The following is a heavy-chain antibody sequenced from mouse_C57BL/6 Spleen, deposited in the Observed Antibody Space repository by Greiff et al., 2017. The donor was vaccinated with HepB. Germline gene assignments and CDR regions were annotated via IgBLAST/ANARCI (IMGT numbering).Heavy chain of an antibody. J-gene: IGHJ2*01. D-gene: IGHD3-3*01. CDR1: GFTFSSYA. CDR2: ICSGGDYI. V-gene: IGHV5-9-1*02. Sequence: DVMLEDSGAGLVKPGGSLKLSCAASGFTFSSYAMPWVRQTPEQRLEWVAYICSGGDYIYYADTVKGRFTITRDKARNTQYMHMSSLKSEDTVMYYCTSEQLGLQNAFDYWGQGTTLTVSS. CDR3: TSEQLGLQNAFDY.